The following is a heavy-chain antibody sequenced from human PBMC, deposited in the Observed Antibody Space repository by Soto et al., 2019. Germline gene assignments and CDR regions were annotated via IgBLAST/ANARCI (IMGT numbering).Heavy chain of an antibody. Sequence: GASVKVSCKASGYTFTNYGISCVRQAPGQGLEWMGWINAYNGNTKYAQKLQGRVTMTTDTSTSTAYMELRSLRSDDTAVYYCARDQAMAQFDYWGQGTLVTVSS. CDR2: INAYNGNT. CDR3: ARDQAMAQFDY. CDR1: GYTFTNYG. J-gene: IGHJ4*02. D-gene: IGHD5-18*01. V-gene: IGHV1-18*01.